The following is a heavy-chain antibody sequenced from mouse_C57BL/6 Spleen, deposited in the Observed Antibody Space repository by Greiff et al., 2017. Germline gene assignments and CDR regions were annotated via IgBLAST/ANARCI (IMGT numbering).Heavy chain of an antibody. CDR2: INPSNGGT. V-gene: IGHV1-53*01. CDR1: GYTFTSYW. D-gene: IGHD3-2*02. Sequence: VQLQESGTELVKPGASVKLSCKASGYTFTSYWMHWVKQRPGQGLEWIGNINPSNGGTNYNEKFKSKATLTVDKSSSTAYMQLSSLTSEDSAVYYCARSGLRSRMDYWGQGTSVTVSS. CDR3: ARSGLRSRMDY. J-gene: IGHJ4*01.